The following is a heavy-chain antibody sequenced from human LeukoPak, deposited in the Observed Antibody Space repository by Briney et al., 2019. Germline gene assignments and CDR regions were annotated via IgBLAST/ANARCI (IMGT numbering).Heavy chain of an antibody. CDR3: ARDGGYGGNSNLAFDI. J-gene: IGHJ3*02. V-gene: IGHV1-2*02. CDR2: INPNSGGT. D-gene: IGHD4-23*01. Sequence: ASVKVSCKASGYTFTGYYMHWVRQAPGQGLEWMGWINPNSGGTNYAQKFQGRVTMTMDTSISTACMELSRLRSDDTAVYYCARDGGYGGNSNLAFDIWGQGTMVTVSS. CDR1: GYTFTGYY.